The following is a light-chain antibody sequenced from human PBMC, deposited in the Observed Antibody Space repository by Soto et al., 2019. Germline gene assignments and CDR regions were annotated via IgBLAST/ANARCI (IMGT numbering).Light chain of an antibody. CDR1: QTISSW. J-gene: IGKJ1*01. Sequence: DIQMTQSPSTLSGSVGDRVTITCRAGQTISSWLAWYQQEPGKAPKLLIYKASTLKSGVPSRFSGSGSGTEFTLTISSLQPDDFATYYCQHYNSYSEAFGQGTKVDI. V-gene: IGKV1-5*03. CDR2: KAS. CDR3: QHYNSYSEA.